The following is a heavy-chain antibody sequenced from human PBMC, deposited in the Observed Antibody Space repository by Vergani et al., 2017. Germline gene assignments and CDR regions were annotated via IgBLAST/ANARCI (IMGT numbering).Heavy chain of an antibody. J-gene: IGHJ6*02. CDR2: IKQDGSEK. CDR3: ARERTTVTPWGYYYGMDV. D-gene: IGHD4-17*01. CDR1: GFTSSGYW. Sequence: VQLVESGGGLVRPGGSLRLSCVASGFTSSGYWMNWVRQAPGKGLEWVASIKQDGSEKTYGDSVKGRFTISRDNAKNSLYLQMNSLRAEDTAVYYCARERTTVTPWGYYYGMDVWGQGTTVTVSS. V-gene: IGHV3-7*01.